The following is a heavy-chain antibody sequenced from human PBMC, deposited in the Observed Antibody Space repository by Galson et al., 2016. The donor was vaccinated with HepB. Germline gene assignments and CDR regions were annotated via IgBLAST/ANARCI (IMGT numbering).Heavy chain of an antibody. CDR3: ARDGYSTPGWEF. Sequence: TLSLTCTVSGASITSVNYYWSWVRQPAGKGLEWIGRVYTGGSTKYNPSLKSRFDIFRDNAKKSLDLQMNSLRAEDTATYYCARDGYSTPGWEFWGQGALVIVSS. D-gene: IGHD3-10*01. CDR2: VYTGGST. J-gene: IGHJ4*02. CDR1: GASITSVNYY. V-gene: IGHV4-61*02.